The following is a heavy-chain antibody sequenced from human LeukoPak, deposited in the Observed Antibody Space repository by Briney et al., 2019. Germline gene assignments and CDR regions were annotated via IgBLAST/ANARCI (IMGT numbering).Heavy chain of an antibody. CDR3: AKEDGATSDY. CDR2: ISYDGSNK. V-gene: IGHV3-30*18. J-gene: IGHJ4*02. CDR1: GFTFSSYG. D-gene: IGHD4-17*01. Sequence: SGGSLRLSCAASGFTFSSYGMHWVRQAPGKGLEWVAVISYDGSNKYYADSVKGRFTISRDNSKNTLYLQMNSLRAEDTAVYYCAKEDGATSDYWGQGTLVTVSS.